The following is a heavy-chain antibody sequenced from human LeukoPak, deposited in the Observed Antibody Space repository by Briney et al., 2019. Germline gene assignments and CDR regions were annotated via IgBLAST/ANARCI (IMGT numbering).Heavy chain of an antibody. D-gene: IGHD1-7*01. CDR3: ARVPNWNYPSFDY. CDR1: GGSISTSDYY. V-gene: IGHV4-39*01. J-gene: IGHJ4*02. CDR2: VFYSGST. Sequence: PSETLSLTCTVSGGSISTSDYYWGWIRQPPGEGLEGIGSVFYSGSTYYNPSLKSRVTISVDTSKNQFSLKLSSVTAADTAVYYCARVPNWNYPSFDYWGQGILVTVSS.